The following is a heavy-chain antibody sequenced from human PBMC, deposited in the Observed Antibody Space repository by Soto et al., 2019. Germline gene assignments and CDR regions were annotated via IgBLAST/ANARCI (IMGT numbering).Heavy chain of an antibody. J-gene: IGHJ4*02. CDR3: TGDRDEILTGYHDY. CDR1: GFSFTHFA. CDR2: ISNDGSEK. Sequence: GGSLRLSCAASGFSFTHFALHWVRRAPGKGLEWVALISNDGSEKYYTDSVKGRFTISRDNSKNTLYLQMNSLRAEDTAVYFCTGDRDEILTGYHDYWGQGTLVTVSS. V-gene: IGHV3-30-3*01. D-gene: IGHD3-9*01.